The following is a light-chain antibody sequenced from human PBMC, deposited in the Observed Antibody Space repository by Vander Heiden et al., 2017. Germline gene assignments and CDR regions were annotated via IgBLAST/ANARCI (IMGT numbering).Light chain of an antibody. CDR2: RNN. CDR1: SSNIGSNY. Sequence: QSVLTQPPSASGTPGQRVTISWSGSSSNIGSNYVYWYPQFPGPAPKLLIYRNNQRPSGVPDRFSGSKSGTSASLAISGLRSEDEADYYCAAWDDSLSGRVFGGGTKLTVL. V-gene: IGLV1-47*01. J-gene: IGLJ3*02. CDR3: AAWDDSLSGRV.